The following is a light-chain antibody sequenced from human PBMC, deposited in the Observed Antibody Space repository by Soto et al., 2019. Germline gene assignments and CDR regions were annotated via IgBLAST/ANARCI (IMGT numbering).Light chain of an antibody. CDR3: QQYGRSPST. J-gene: IGKJ4*01. CDR2: GAS. CDR1: QSVSSSY. V-gene: IGKV3-20*01. Sequence: EIVLTQSPGTLSLSPGERATLSCSASQSVSSSYLAWYQQKPGQAPRLLIYGASSRATGIPDRFSGSGSGTDFTLTISRLEPEDFAVYYCQQYGRSPSTFGGGTKVEIK.